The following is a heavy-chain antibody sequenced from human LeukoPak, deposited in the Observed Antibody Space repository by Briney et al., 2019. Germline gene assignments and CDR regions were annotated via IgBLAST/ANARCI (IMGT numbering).Heavy chain of an antibody. CDR2: IKQDGSER. J-gene: IGHJ4*02. D-gene: IGHD5-12*01. V-gene: IGHV3-7*01. CDR1: GFSMSGYW. Sequence: GGSLRLSCAASGFSMSGYWMSWVRQAPRKGLEWVANIKQDGSERHYADSVKGRFTISRDSAQNSLYLQMNSLRAEETAVYYCARVFGAYDSIDCWGQGTLVTVS. CDR3: ARVFGAYDSIDC.